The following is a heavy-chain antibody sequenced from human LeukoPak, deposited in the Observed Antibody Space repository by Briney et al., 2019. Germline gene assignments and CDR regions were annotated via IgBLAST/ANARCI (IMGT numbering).Heavy chain of an antibody. Sequence: SVKVSCKASGGTFSSYAISWVRQAPGQGLEWMGGIIPIFGTANYAQKFQGRVTITADESTSTAYMELSSLRSEDTAVYYCARDHISHYDVLTGSDYWGQGTLVTVSS. V-gene: IGHV1-69*13. CDR2: IIPIFGTA. D-gene: IGHD3-9*01. CDR3: ARDHISHYDVLTGSDY. CDR1: GGTFSSYA. J-gene: IGHJ4*02.